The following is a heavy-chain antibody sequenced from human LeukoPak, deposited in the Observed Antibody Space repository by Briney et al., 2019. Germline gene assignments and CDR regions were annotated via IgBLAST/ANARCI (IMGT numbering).Heavy chain of an antibody. V-gene: IGHV3-49*04. Sequence: PGGSLRLSCTASGFTFGDYALSWVRQAPGKGLEWVGFIRSKAYGGTTEYAASMKGRFTISRDDSKSIASLQVNSLKSDDTAIYYCTRVAYSSTWYYFDYWGQGTLVTVSS. CDR2: IRSKAYGGTT. J-gene: IGHJ4*02. D-gene: IGHD2-2*01. CDR1: GFTFGDYA. CDR3: TRVAYSSTWYYFDY.